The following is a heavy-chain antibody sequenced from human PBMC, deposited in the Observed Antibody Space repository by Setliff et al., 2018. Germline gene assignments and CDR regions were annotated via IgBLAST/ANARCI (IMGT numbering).Heavy chain of an antibody. CDR2: IFYNGDT. V-gene: IGHV4-39*07. J-gene: IGHJ3*02. Sequence: KASETLSLTCSVSGGPISSATYRWGWIRQPPGKGLEWIGNIFYNGDTNYNPSLKSRVAMSVDTSKNQFSLKVRSATAADTAVYYCARRLRESHAFHIWGQGTLVTVSS. CDR1: GGPISSATYR. D-gene: IGHD2-15*01. CDR3: ARRLRESHAFHI.